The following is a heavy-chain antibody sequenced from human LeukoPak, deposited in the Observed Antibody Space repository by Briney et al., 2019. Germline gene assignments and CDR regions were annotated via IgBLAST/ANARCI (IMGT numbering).Heavy chain of an antibody. Sequence: GGSLRLSCAASGFTFSSYGMHWVRQASGKGLEWVGHIRGKTNSYATAYAASVKGRFTISRDDSKNTAYLQMNSLKTEDTALYYCTTDYYDSTRWLPPAHYWGQGTLVTVSS. CDR1: GFTFSSYG. D-gene: IGHD3-22*01. J-gene: IGHJ4*02. CDR2: IRGKTNSYAT. V-gene: IGHV3-73*01. CDR3: TTDYYDSTRWLPPAHY.